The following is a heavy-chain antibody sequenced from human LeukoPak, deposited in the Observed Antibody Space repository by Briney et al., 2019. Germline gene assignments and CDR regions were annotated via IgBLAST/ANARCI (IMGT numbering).Heavy chain of an antibody. J-gene: IGHJ4*02. V-gene: IGHV5-10-1*01. Sequence: GESLRISCKCSGYSFTSYWISWVRQMPGKGLEWMGRIDPSDSYTNYSPSFQGHVTISADKSISTAYLQWSSLKASDTAMYYCARLSLGYDSSGYYYFDYWGQGTLVTVSS. CDR3: ARLSLGYDSSGYYYFDY. CDR1: GYSFTSYW. D-gene: IGHD3-22*01. CDR2: IDPSDSYT.